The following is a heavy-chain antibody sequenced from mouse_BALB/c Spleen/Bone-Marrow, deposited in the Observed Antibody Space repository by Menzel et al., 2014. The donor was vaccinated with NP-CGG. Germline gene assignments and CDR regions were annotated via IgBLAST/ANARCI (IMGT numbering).Heavy chain of an antibody. CDR1: GYTFTSYW. J-gene: IGHJ3*01. V-gene: IGHV1-7*01. CDR2: INPSTGYT. D-gene: IGHD2-2*01. CDR3: ARGLRRGPPY. Sequence: VQLQQSGAELAKPGASVKMSCKASGYTFTSYWMHWVKQRPGQGLEWIGYINPSTGYTEYNQKFEDKATLTADKSSSTAYMQLSSLTSEDSAAYYCARGLRRGPPYWGQGTLVTVSA.